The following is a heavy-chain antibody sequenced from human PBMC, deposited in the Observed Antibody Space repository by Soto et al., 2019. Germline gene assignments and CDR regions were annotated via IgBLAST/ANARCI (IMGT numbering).Heavy chain of an antibody. CDR2: INPSGGST. V-gene: IGHV1-46*01. CDR1: GYTFTSYY. J-gene: IGHJ3*02. Sequence: ASVKVSCKASGYTFTSYYMHWVRQAPGQGLEWMGIINPSGGSTSYAQKFQGRVTMTRDTSTSTVYMELSSLISEDTAVYYCARRDQHDAFDIWGQGTMVTVSS. CDR3: ARRDQHDAFDI.